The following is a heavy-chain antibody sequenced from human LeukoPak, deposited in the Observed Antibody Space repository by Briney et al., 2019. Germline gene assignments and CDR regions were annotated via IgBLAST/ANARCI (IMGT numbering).Heavy chain of an antibody. V-gene: IGHV5-51*01. CDR3: ARLHSSSWWFDP. CDR2: IYTDDPDT. Sequence: GESLKISCKGSGYSFTHYYIACVRQMPAKGLQWMVIIYTDDPDTRYSPSFQSQVTVSADKSISTAYLQWSSLKASDTAMYYCARLHSSSWWFDPWGQGTQVTVSS. J-gene: IGHJ5*02. D-gene: IGHD6-13*01. CDR1: GYSFTHYY.